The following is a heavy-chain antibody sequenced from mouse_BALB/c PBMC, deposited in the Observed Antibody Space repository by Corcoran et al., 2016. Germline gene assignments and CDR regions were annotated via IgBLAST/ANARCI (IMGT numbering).Heavy chain of an antibody. J-gene: IGHJ2*01. V-gene: IGHV14-3*02. CDR1: GFNIKDNY. D-gene: IGHD1-2*01. CDR3: ARGHYYGYADY. Sequence: EVQLQQSGAELVKPGASVKLSCTASGFNIKDNYMHWVKQRPEQGLEWIGRIDPANGNTKYDPKFQGKATITADTSSNTAYLQLSSLTSEDTAVYYCARGHYYGYADYWGQGTTLTVSS. CDR2: IDPANGNT.